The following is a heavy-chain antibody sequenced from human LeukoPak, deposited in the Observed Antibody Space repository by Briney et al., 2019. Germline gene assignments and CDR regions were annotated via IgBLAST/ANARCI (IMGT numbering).Heavy chain of an antibody. CDR1: GFTFSSYA. Sequence: GGSLRLSCAASGFTFSSYAMHWVRQAPGKGLEWVAVISYDGSNKYYADSVKGRFTISRDNSENTLYLQMNSLRAEDTAVYYCARDRNSYGYSASDYWGQGTLVTVSS. D-gene: IGHD5-18*01. CDR3: ARDRNSYGYSASDY. CDR2: ISYDGSNK. V-gene: IGHV3-30*04. J-gene: IGHJ4*02.